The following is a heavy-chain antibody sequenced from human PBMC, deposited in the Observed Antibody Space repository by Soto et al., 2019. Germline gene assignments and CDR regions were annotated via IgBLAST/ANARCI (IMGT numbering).Heavy chain of an antibody. CDR2: INHIGGT. D-gene: IGHD3-10*01. Sequence: QVQLQQWGAGLLKPSETLSLTCAVYGGSFSGYYWSWIRQPPGKGLEWIGEINHIGGTNYNPSLKSRVTISVDTSKNQFALKLSSVTAADTAVYYCARGSGSYYYFDYWGQGTLVTVSS. CDR1: GGSFSGYY. V-gene: IGHV4-34*01. J-gene: IGHJ4*02. CDR3: ARGSGSYYYFDY.